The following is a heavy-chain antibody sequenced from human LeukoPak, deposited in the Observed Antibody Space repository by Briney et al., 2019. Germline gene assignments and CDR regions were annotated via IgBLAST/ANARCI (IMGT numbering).Heavy chain of an antibody. J-gene: IGHJ6*02. V-gene: IGHV3-23*01. Sequence: GGSLRLSCAASGFTFSNYALSWVRQAPGQGLEWVSSISGRDNSTNYADSVKGRFTISRDNSRNTLCLEMNNLRAEDTAIYYCARDQAYDWYYYYYGMDVWGLGTTVIVSS. D-gene: IGHD2-21*02. CDR1: GFTFSNYA. CDR2: ISGRDNST. CDR3: ARDQAYDWYYYYYGMDV.